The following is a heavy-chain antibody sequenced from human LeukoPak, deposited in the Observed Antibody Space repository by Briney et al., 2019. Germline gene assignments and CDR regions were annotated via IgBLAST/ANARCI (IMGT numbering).Heavy chain of an antibody. Sequence: PGGSLRLSCAASGFIFSNYAMSWVRQAPGKGLEWVSTISGSDDSTYYADSVRGRFTISRDNSKNTLYLKKNSLRAEDTAVYYCAKDQEWLVLTGGGIDHWGQGTLVTVSS. J-gene: IGHJ4*02. V-gene: IGHV3-23*01. CDR1: GFIFSNYA. D-gene: IGHD6-19*01. CDR2: ISGSDDST. CDR3: AKDQEWLVLTGGGIDH.